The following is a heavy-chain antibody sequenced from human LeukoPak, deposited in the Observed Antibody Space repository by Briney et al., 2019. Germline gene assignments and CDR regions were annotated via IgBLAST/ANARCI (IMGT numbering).Heavy chain of an antibody. CDR1: GFTFSSYG. D-gene: IGHD3-22*01. CDR3: ARGAYYDSSGPAGLDV. J-gene: IGHJ6*04. Sequence: GGSLRLSCAVSGFTFSSYGMHWVRQAPGKGLEWVAVISYDGSNKYYADSVKGRFTISRDNSKNTLYLQMNSLRAEDTAVYYCARGAYYDSSGPAGLDVWGKGTTVTVSS. V-gene: IGHV3-30*03. CDR2: ISYDGSNK.